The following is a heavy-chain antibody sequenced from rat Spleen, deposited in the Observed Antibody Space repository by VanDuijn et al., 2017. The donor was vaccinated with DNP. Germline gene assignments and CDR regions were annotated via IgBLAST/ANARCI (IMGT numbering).Heavy chain of an antibody. CDR3: TRVGDYHDGGDGDVLDV. V-gene: IGHV5-31*01. CDR1: GFTFNDYW. D-gene: IGHD1-12*02. Sequence: EVQLVESGGGLVQPGRSLKLSCAASGFTFNDYWMTWIRQAPGKGLEWVASITANSGATYYSDSVKGRFTISRDDAKNTLYLQMNSLRSEDTATYYCTRVGDYHDGGDGDVLDVWGQGTSVTVSS. J-gene: IGHJ4*01. CDR2: ITANSGAT.